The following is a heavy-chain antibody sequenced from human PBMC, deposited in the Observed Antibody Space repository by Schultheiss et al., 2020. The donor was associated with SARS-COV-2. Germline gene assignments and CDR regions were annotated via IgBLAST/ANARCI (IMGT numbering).Heavy chain of an antibody. CDR3: ARDGTYYYDSSGYPDTGDDAFDI. V-gene: IGHV1-18*01. CDR2: ISAYNGNT. D-gene: IGHD3-22*01. J-gene: IGHJ3*02. Sequence: ASVKVSCKASGGTFSSYGISWVRQAPGQGLEWMGWISAYNGNTNYAQKLQGRVTMTTDTSTSTAYMELRSLRSDDTAVYYCARDGTYYYDSSGYPDTGDDAFDIWGQGTMVTVSS. CDR1: GGTFSSYG.